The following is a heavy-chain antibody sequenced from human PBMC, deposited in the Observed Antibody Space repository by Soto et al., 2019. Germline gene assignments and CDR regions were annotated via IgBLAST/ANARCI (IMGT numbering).Heavy chain of an antibody. CDR1: GYTFTGYY. V-gene: IGHV1-2*02. Sequence: QVQLVQSGAEVTKPGASVKVSCKASGYTFTGYYMHWVRQAPGQGLEWMGWINPNSGGTNYAQKFQGRVTMTRDPSISTAYMELSRLRSYDTAVYSCARGGRTMATITGAGYWGQGTLVTVSS. D-gene: IGHD5-12*01. CDR2: INPNSGGT. J-gene: IGHJ4*02. CDR3: ARGGRTMATITGAGY.